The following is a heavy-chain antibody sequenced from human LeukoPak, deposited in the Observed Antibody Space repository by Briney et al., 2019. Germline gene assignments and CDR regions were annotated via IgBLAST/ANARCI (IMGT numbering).Heavy chain of an antibody. Sequence: SETLSLTCAVYGGSFSGYYWSWIRQPPGKGLEWIGEINHSGSTNYNPSLKSRVTISVDTSKNQFSLKLTSVTAADTAVYYCAKVPGPEGLRIAARPSYYFDYWGQGTLVTVSS. J-gene: IGHJ4*02. CDR1: GGSFSGYY. CDR3: AKVPGPEGLRIAARPSYYFDY. V-gene: IGHV4-34*01. CDR2: INHSGST. D-gene: IGHD6-6*01.